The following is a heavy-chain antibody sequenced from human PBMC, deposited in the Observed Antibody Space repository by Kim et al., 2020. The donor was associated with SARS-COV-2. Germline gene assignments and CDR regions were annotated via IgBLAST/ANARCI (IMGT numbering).Heavy chain of an antibody. CDR1: GFTFSSYG. V-gene: IGHV3-33*01. CDR2: IWYDGSNK. Sequence: GGSLRLSCAASGFTFSSYGMHWVRQAPGKGLEWVAVIWYDGSNKYYADSVKGRFTISRDNSKNTLYLQMNSLRAEDTAVYYCARDLAIFGVFDYWGQGTLVTVSS. D-gene: IGHD3-3*01. J-gene: IGHJ4*02. CDR3: ARDLAIFGVFDY.